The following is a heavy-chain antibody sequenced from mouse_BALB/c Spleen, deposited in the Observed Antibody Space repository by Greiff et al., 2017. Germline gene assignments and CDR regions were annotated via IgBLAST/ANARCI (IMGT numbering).Heavy chain of an antibody. CDR3: ARRGHDYDGFAY. Sequence: QVQLQQSGAELVKPGASVKLSCKASGYTFTSYWMHWVKQRPGQGLEWIGEIDPSDSYTNYNQKFKGKATLTVDKSSSTAYMQLSSLTSEDSAVYYCARRGHDYDGFAYWGQGTLVTVSA. J-gene: IGHJ3*01. CDR1: GYTFTSYW. CDR2: IDPSDSYT. D-gene: IGHD2-4*01. V-gene: IGHV1-69*02.